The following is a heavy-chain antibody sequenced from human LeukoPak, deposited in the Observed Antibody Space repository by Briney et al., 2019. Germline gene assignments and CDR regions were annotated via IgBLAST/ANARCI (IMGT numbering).Heavy chain of an antibody. Sequence: PGGSLRLSCAASGITFSNAWMNWVRQSPEKGLEWVGRIKSKTHGGTTDYAAPVKGRFTISRDNSKNTLYLQMNSLRAEDTAVYYCARVAHCSSTSCYPDGLAAFDIWGQGTMVTVSS. CDR2: IKSKTHGGTT. CDR1: GITFSNAW. CDR3: ARVAHCSSTSCYPDGLAAFDI. V-gene: IGHV3-15*01. J-gene: IGHJ3*02. D-gene: IGHD2-2*01.